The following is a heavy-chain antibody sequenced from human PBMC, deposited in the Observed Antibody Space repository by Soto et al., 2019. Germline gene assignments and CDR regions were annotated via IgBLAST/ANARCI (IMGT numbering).Heavy chain of an antibody. CDR1: GFTFGDYA. D-gene: IGHD4-17*01. V-gene: IGHV3-49*04. J-gene: IGHJ6*02. Sequence: GGSLRLSCTASGFTFGDYAMSWVRQAPGKGLEWVGFTRSKAYGGTTEYAASVKGRFTISRDDSKSIAYLQMNSLKTEDTAVYYCTRVLLTTVGNYYYYGMDVWGHGTTVTVSS. CDR2: TRSKAYGGTT. CDR3: TRVLLTTVGNYYYYGMDV.